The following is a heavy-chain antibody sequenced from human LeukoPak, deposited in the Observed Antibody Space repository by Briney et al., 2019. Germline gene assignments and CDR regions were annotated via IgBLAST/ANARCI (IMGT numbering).Heavy chain of an antibody. CDR3: AGSSGWYVYFQH. CDR1: GGSISGYY. V-gene: IGHV4-39*01. CDR2: IYYSGST. J-gene: IGHJ1*01. Sequence: SETLSLTCTVSGGSISGYYWGWIRQPPGKGLEWIGSIYYSGSTYYNPSLKSRVTISVDTSKNQFSLKLSSVTAADTAVYSCAGSSGWYVYFQHWGQGTLVTVSS. D-gene: IGHD6-19*01.